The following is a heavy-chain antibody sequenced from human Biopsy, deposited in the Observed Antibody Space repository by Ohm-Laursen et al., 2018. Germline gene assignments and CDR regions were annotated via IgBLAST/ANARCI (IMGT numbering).Heavy chain of an antibody. Sequence: GTLPLTCTVSGGSIRSNGFYWGWIRQPPGKGLEWIGSISYRGTTSYNPSLKSRVAISVDTSKNQLSLSLNSVTAADTAVFYCARLRGGVVINYSWFDPWGQGILVTVSS. D-gene: IGHD3-3*01. V-gene: IGHV4-39*01. CDR1: GGSIRSNGFY. CDR2: ISYRGTT. CDR3: ARLRGGVVINYSWFDP. J-gene: IGHJ5*02.